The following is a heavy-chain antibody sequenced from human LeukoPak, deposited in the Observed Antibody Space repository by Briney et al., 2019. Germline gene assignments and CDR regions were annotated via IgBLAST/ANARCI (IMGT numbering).Heavy chain of an antibody. J-gene: IGHJ6*02. Sequence: GGSLRLSCAASGFTFSSYAMHWVRQAPGKGLEWVAVISYDGSQKYYADSVKGRFTISRDNSKNTLYLQMNSLRAEDTAVYYCARAGGYYDSSGSISVWGQGTTVTVSS. D-gene: IGHD3-22*01. CDR2: ISYDGSQK. CDR1: GFTFSSYA. V-gene: IGHV3-30-3*01. CDR3: ARAGGYYDSSGSISV.